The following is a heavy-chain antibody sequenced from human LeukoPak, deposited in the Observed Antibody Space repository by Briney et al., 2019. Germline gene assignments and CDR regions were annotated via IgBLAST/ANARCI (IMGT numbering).Heavy chain of an antibody. V-gene: IGHV4-61*01. CDR1: GGSVSSGSYY. CDR3: ARWSGSYYYFDY. D-gene: IGHD1-26*01. J-gene: IGHJ4*02. Sequence: SETLSLTCTVSGGSVSSGSYYWSWIRQPPGKGLEWIGYIYYSGSTNYNPSLKSRVTISVDTSKNQFSLKLSSVTAADTAVYYCARWSGSYYYFDYWGQGTLATVSS. CDR2: IYYSGST.